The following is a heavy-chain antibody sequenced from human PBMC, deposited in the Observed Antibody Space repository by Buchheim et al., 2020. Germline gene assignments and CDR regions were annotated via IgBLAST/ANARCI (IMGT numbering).Heavy chain of an antibody. D-gene: IGHD3-9*01. J-gene: IGHJ5*02. CDR3: ARDGEPYYDILTGYYTEWFDP. V-gene: IGHV3-21*01. CDR1: GFTFSSYS. Sequence: VQLVESGGGVVQPGGSLRLSCAASGFTFSSYSMNWVRQAPGKGLEWVSSISSSSSYIYYADSVKGRFTISRDNAKNSLYLQMNSLRAEDTAVYYCARDGEPYYDILTGYYTEWFDPWGQGTL. CDR2: ISSSSSYI.